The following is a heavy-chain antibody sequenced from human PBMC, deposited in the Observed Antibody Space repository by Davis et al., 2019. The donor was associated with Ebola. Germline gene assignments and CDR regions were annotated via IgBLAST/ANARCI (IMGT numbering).Heavy chain of an antibody. Sequence: ASVKVSCKASGYTFTGYYMHWVRQAPGQGLEWLGIINPSGGSTSYAQKFQGRVTMTRDTSTSTVYMELSSLRSEDTAVYYCARALIPAAMPTYYYYGMDVWGKGTTVTVSS. J-gene: IGHJ6*04. CDR1: GYTFTGYY. CDR3: ARALIPAAMPTYYYYGMDV. CDR2: INPSGGST. D-gene: IGHD2-2*01. V-gene: IGHV1-46*01.